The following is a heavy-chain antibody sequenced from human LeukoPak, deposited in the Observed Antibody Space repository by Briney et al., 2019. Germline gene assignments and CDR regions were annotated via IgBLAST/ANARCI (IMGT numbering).Heavy chain of an antibody. CDR3: ARDFWSDYSYFDY. J-gene: IGHJ4*02. Sequence: SETLSLTCTVSGGSISSGSYYWGWIRQPPGKGLEWIGTIYYSGSTYHNPSLKSRVTISVDTSKSQFSLKLSSVTAADTAVYYCARDFWSDYSYFDYWGQGTLVTVSS. CDR1: GGSISSGSYY. CDR2: IYYSGST. D-gene: IGHD3-3*01. V-gene: IGHV4-39*07.